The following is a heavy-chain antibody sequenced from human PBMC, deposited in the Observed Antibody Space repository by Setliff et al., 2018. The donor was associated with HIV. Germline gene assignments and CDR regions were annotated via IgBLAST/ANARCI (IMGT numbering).Heavy chain of an antibody. D-gene: IGHD1-26*01. J-gene: IGHJ4*02. CDR3: ATDCAVVGGTGSLDS. CDR2: IRYDGNNR. V-gene: IGHV3-30*02. Sequence: GGSLRLSCAASGFTFSSYGMHWVRQAPGKGLEWVAFIRYDGNNRYHTDSVKGRFTISRDNAKNSLYLQMNSLRVEDTAVYYCATDCAVVGGTGSLDSWGQGTLVTVSS. CDR1: GFTFSSYG.